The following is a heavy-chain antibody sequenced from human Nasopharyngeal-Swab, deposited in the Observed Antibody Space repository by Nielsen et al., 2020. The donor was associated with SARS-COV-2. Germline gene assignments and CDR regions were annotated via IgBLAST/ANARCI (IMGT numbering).Heavy chain of an antibody. CDR3: AKDLNSNFLNYMDV. CDR2: ISASGVTT. Sequence: GGSLRLSCAASGFTFSRFGMGWVRQAPGKGLEWVSAISASGVTTYYADPVKGRFTISRDNSKSTLYLQMNSLRAEDTAAYYCAKDLNSNFLNYMDVWGKGTTVSVSS. V-gene: IGHV3-23*01. D-gene: IGHD4-11*01. J-gene: IGHJ6*03. CDR1: GFTFSRFG.